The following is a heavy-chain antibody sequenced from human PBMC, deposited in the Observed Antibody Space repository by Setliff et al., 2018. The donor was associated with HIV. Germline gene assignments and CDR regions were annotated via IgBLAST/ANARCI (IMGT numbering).Heavy chain of an antibody. Sequence: PSETLSLTCTVSGGSISSSSYYWGWIRQSPGKGLEWIGSIYSSGSTNCNPSLKSRVTMSVDTSTKQFSLKLSSVTAADTAVYYCARDFVYGYDFWGQGTLVTVSS. CDR3: ARDFVYGYDF. D-gene: IGHD5-18*01. V-gene: IGHV4-39*07. J-gene: IGHJ4*02. CDR2: IYSSGST. CDR1: GGSISSSSYY.